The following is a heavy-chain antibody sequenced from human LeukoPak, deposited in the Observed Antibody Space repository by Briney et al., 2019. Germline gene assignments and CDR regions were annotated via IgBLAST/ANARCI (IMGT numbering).Heavy chain of an antibody. CDR3: ARSLKYYYDSSGYYPAPFDY. D-gene: IGHD3-22*01. CDR2: ISSSSSYI. CDR1: GFTFSSYS. J-gene: IGHJ4*02. V-gene: IGHV3-21*01. Sequence: AGGSLRLSCAASGFTFSSYSMNWVHQAPGKGLEWVSSISSSSSYIYYADSVKGRFTISRDNAKNSLYPQMNSLRAEDTAVYYCARSLKYYYDSSGYYPAPFDYWGQGTLVTVSS.